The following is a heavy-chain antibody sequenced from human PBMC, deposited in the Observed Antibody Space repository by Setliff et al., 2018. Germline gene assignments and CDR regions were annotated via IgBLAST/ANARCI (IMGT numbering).Heavy chain of an antibody. D-gene: IGHD3-3*01. CDR3: ARRATYYNFWSGYYDY. CDR2: IYRSGST. Sequence: SETLSLTCAVSGYSISSGYYWGWIRQSPGKGLEWIGSIYRSGSTYYNPSLRSRVSITLDTSRNEFSLRLNSLTAADTAVYYCARRATYYNFWSGYYDYWGQGTLVTVSS. CDR1: GYSISSGYY. V-gene: IGHV4-38-2*01. J-gene: IGHJ4*02.